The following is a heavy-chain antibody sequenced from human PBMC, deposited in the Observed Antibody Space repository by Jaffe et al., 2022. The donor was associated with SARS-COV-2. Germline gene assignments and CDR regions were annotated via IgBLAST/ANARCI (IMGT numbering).Heavy chain of an antibody. D-gene: IGHD2-15*01. Sequence: EVQLVESGGGLVKPGGSLRLSCAASGFTFSSYSMNWVRQAPGKGLEWVSSISSSSSYIYYADSVKGRFTISRDNAKNSLYLQMNSLRAEDTAVYYCARDPRIGREGKYYYYGMDVWGQGTTVTVSS. CDR1: GFTFSSYS. V-gene: IGHV3-21*01. J-gene: IGHJ6*02. CDR2: ISSSSSYI. CDR3: ARDPRIGREGKYYYYGMDV.